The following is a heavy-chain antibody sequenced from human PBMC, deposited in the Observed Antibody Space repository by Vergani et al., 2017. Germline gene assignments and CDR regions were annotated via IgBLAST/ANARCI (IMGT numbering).Heavy chain of an antibody. J-gene: IGHJ4*02. CDR2: IYTSGST. CDR1: GGSISSGSYY. CDR3: ATQPKGFGDPRGYFDY. V-gene: IGHV4-61*02. D-gene: IGHD3-10*01. Sequence: QVQLQESGPGLVKPSQTLSLTCTVSGGSISSGSYYWSWIRQPAGKGLEWIGRIYTSGSTNYNPSLKSRVTISVDTSKNQFSLKLSSVTAADTAVYYCATQPKGFGDPRGYFDYGGQGTLVTVAS.